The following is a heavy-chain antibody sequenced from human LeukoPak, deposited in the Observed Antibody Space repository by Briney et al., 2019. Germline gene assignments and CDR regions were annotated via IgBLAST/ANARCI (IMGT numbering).Heavy chain of an antibody. D-gene: IGHD2-2*01. Sequence: SETLSLTCAVYGGSFSGHYWTWIRQSPGKGLEWIGESTHTGSTNYNPSLKSRVTISVDTSKNQFSLKLTSVSAADTAVYHCARGRTGAAALDFWGPGTLVTVSS. CDR1: GGSFSGHY. CDR2: STHTGST. V-gene: IGHV4-34*01. J-gene: IGHJ4*02. CDR3: ARGRTGAAALDF.